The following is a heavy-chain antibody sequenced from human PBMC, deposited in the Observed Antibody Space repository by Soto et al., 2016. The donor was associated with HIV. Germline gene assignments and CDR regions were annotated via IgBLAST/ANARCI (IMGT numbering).Heavy chain of an antibody. D-gene: IGHD6-13*01. CDR1: GGSIDGHY. CDR3: ARLGRGIAAVVWFDP. Sequence: QVQLQETGPGLVKPSETLSLTCNVSGGSIDGHYWSWIRQPPGKGLEWIGYIYYTGTTNYNPSLKSRVTISVDTSKNQFSLRLTSLTAADTAIYYCARLGRGIAAVVWFDPWGQGTLGHRLL. V-gene: IGHV4-59*11. J-gene: IGHJ5*02. CDR2: IYYTGTT.